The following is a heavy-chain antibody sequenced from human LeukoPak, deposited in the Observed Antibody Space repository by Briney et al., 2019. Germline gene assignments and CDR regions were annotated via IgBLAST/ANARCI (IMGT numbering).Heavy chain of an antibody. CDR1: GYTFTGYY. CDR2: MNPNSGNT. Sequence: ASVKVSCKASGYTFTGYYMHWVRQAPGQGLEWMGWMNPNSGNTGYAQKFQGRVTMTRNTSISTAYMELSSLRSEDTAVYYCARGRESSSWYDAFDIWGQGTMVTVSS. CDR3: ARGRESSSWYDAFDI. D-gene: IGHD6-13*01. J-gene: IGHJ3*02. V-gene: IGHV1-8*02.